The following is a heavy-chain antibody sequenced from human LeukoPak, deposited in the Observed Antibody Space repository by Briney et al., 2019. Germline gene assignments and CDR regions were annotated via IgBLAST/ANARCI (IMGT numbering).Heavy chain of an antibody. J-gene: IGHJ4*02. D-gene: IGHD3-9*01. Sequence: GGSLRLSCAASGFTFSSYAMHWVRQAPGKGLEWVAVISYDGSNKYYADSVKGRFTISRDNSKNTLYLQMNSPRAEDTAVYYCAKILTDFDYWGQGTLVTVSS. V-gene: IGHV3-30-3*01. CDR3: AKILTDFDY. CDR1: GFTFSSYA. CDR2: ISYDGSNK.